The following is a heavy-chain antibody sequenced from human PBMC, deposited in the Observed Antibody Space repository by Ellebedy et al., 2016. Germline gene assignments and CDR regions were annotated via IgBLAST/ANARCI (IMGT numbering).Heavy chain of an antibody. CDR1: GGSLSSYY. Sequence: SETLSLTCTVSGGSLSSYYWSWIRQPPGKGLEWIGEINHSGSTNYNPSLKSRVTISVDTSENQFSLKLSSVTAADTAVYYCARGAPPPNGSGSYSKPYYGMDVWGQGTTVTVSS. V-gene: IGHV4-34*01. J-gene: IGHJ6*02. D-gene: IGHD3-10*01. CDR3: ARGAPPPNGSGSYSKPYYGMDV. CDR2: INHSGST.